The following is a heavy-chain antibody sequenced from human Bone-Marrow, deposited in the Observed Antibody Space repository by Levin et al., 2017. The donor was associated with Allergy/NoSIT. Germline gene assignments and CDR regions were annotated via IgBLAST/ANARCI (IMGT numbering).Heavy chain of an antibody. CDR3: ARRLRAGYSVYFFDY. CDR1: GASVRSSSYY. Sequence: GSLRLSCTVSGASVRSSSYYWSWIRQPPGKGLEWVGYIYYDGTTKYNPSLKSRVTMSLDPSKNQFSLSLRSETAADTAVYFCARRLRAGYSVYFFDYWGHGTLVTVSS. D-gene: IGHD5-24*01. J-gene: IGHJ4*01. V-gene: IGHV4-61*01. CDR2: IYYDGTT.